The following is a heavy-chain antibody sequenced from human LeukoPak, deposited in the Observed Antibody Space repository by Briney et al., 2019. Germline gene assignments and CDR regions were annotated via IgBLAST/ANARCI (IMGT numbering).Heavy chain of an antibody. D-gene: IGHD6-19*01. CDR2: ISWDSGSI. J-gene: IGHJ4*02. CDR1: GFTFDDYA. Sequence: GRSLRLSCAASGFTFDDYAMHWVRQAPGKGLEWVSGISWDSGSIGYADSVKGRFTISRDNAKNSLYLQMNSLRAEDTALYYCAREAVAAADFDYWGQGTLVTVSS. V-gene: IGHV3-9*01. CDR3: AREAVAAADFDY.